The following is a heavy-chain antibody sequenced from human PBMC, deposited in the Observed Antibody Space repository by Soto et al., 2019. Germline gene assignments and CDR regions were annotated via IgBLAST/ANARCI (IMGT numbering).Heavy chain of an antibody. CDR3: AKLPWVGDLPGTEY. CDR2: ISGNGDRT. CDR1: GFTFSSYV. Sequence: EVQLLESGGGLVQPGGSLRLSCAASGFTFSSYVMTWVRQAPGKGPEWVSTISGNGDRTYYAESVRGRFTISRDNSKNTLHLRLDSLRVEDTALYYCAKLPWVGDLPGTEYWGQGTLVTVSS. V-gene: IGHV3-23*01. J-gene: IGHJ4*02. D-gene: IGHD3-16*01.